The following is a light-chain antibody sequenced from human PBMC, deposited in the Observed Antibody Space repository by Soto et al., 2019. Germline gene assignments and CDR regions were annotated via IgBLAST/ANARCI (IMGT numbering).Light chain of an antibody. CDR1: SSDVGDYNY. CDR2: DVS. J-gene: IGLJ1*01. CDR3: SSYTSSSTLV. Sequence: QSALTQPASVSGSPGQSITISCTGTSSDVGDYNYVSWYQQHPGKAPKVMIYDVSNRPSGVSNRFSGSKSGNTASLTISGLQAEDEADYYCSSYTSSSTLVFGTGTQLTV. V-gene: IGLV2-14*01.